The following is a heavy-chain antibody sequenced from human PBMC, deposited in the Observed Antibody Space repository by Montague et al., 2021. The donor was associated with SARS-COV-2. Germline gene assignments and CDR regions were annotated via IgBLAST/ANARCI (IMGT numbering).Heavy chain of an antibody. CDR1: GGSMSDHY. J-gene: IGHJ5*02. Sequence: SETLSLTCTVSGGSMSDHYWAWIRQPPGTGLEWLAYIYYSGGINSNASXXRRVSMSVDTSKNQFSLKLTSVTAADTAVYYCARAVSVRRSVNWFDPWGQGTLVTVSS. CDR2: IYYSGGI. CDR3: ARAVSVRRSVNWFDP. D-gene: IGHD3-10*01. V-gene: IGHV4-59*11.